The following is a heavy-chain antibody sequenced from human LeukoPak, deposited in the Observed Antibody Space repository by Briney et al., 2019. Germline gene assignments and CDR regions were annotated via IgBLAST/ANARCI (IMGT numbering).Heavy chain of an antibody. CDR1: GGSISSSSYY. D-gene: IGHD3-22*01. J-gene: IGHJ1*01. Sequence: SETLSLTCTVSGGSISSSSYYWGWIRQPPGKGLEWIGSIYYSGSTYYNPSLKSRVTISVDTSKNQFSLNLTSVTAADTAVYYCARDQSYYVSSGYYYVTYFQYWGQGILVTVSS. CDR3: ARDQSYYVSSGYYYVTYFQY. CDR2: IYYSGST. V-gene: IGHV4-39*07.